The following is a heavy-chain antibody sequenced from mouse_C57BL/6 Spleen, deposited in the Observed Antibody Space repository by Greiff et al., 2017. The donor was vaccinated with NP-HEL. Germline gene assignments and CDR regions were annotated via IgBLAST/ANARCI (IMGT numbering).Heavy chain of an antibody. Sequence: VQLQQSGAELVKPGASVKLSCTASGFNIKDYYMHWVKQRTEQGLEWIGRIDPEDGETKSAPKFPGKATITADTSSNTAYLQLSSLTSEDTAVYYCAPFGSSYFDYWGQGTTLTVSS. CDR1: GFNIKDYY. D-gene: IGHD1-1*01. V-gene: IGHV14-2*01. J-gene: IGHJ2*01. CDR3: APFGSSYFDY. CDR2: IDPEDGET.